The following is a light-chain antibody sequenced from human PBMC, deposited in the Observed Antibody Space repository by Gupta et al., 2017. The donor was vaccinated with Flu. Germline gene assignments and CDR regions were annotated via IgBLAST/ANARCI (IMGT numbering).Light chain of an antibody. J-gene: IGLJ3*02. Sequence: SYVLTQPPSVSVAPGKTARITCGGDNIRTKTVHWYRQRPGQAPELVVYDDSARPSGIPERFSGSNSGNTATLTISRVEAGDEADYYCQVWDSGSDHEVFGGGTKLTVL. V-gene: IGLV3-21*03. CDR2: DDS. CDR1: NIRTKT. CDR3: QVWDSGSDHEV.